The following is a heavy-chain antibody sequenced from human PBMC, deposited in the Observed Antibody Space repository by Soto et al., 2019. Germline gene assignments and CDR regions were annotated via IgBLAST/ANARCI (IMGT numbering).Heavy chain of an antibody. CDR3: SRVCYYDSIGYYAFDY. V-gene: IGHV1-18*01. D-gene: IGHD3-22*01. J-gene: IGHJ4*02. CDR2: ISAYDGQT. Sequence: QVQLVQSGAEVKKPGASVRVSCEASGDGFSYYGFSWVRQAPGQGLEWLGWISAYDGQTNYTKKFQGRVTMTTDTSSSTAYMELRSLRSDDTAVYYCSRVCYYDSIGYYAFDYWGLGTLDTVSS. CDR1: GDGFSYYG.